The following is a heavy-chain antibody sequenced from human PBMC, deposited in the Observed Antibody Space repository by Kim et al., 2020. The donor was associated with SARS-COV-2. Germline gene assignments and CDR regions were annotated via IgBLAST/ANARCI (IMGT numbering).Heavy chain of an antibody. CDR3: ARAVGYCSSTSCPIP. V-gene: IGHV3-21*01. Sequence: GGSLRLSCAASGFTFSSYSMNWVRQAPGKGLEWVSSISSSSSYIYYADSVKGRFTISRDNAKNSLYLQMNSLRAEDTAVYYCARAVGYCSSTSCPIPWGQGTLVTVSS. CDR1: GFTFSSYS. CDR2: ISSSSSYI. D-gene: IGHD2-2*01. J-gene: IGHJ5*02.